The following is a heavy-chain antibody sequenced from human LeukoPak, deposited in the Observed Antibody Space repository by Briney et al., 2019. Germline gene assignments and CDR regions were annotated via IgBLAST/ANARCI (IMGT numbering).Heavy chain of an antibody. CDR3: ARSPQGTATTANWLDP. Sequence: SETLSLTCAVYGGSFSGYYWSWIRQPPGKGLEWIGEINHSGSTNYNPSLKSRVTVSLDTSMNQFSLNLISVTAADTAVYYCARSPQGTATTANWLDPWGQGTLVTVSS. J-gene: IGHJ5*02. D-gene: IGHD4-17*01. CDR1: GGSFSGYY. CDR2: INHSGST. V-gene: IGHV4-34*01.